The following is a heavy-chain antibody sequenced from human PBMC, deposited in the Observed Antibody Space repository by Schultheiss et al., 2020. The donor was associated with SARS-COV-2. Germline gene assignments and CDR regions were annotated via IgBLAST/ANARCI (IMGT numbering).Heavy chain of an antibody. V-gene: IGHV4-34*01. CDR2: IYYSGST. CDR1: GGSFSGYY. J-gene: IGHJ6*02. CDR3: ARGPIAVAGTGPPG. Sequence: SQTLSLTCAVYGGSFSGYYWSWIRQPPGKGLEWIGSIYYSGSTYYNPSLESRVTISVDTSKNQFSLKLSSVTAADTAVYYCARGPIAVAGTGPPGWGQGTTVTVSS. D-gene: IGHD6-19*01.